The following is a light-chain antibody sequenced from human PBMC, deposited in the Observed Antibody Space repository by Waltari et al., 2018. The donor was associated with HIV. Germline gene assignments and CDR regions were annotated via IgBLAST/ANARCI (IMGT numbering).Light chain of an antibody. CDR3: QQYLDWPPWT. Sequence: EIVMTQSPATLSVSPGQRVTLSCRASQNIGANLAWYQQRPGQPPRLLIHGASSRDPGIPARFTGRGTGTDFTLQISNLQSDDSGVYHCQQYLDWPPWTFGQGTKVEI. V-gene: IGKV3D-15*01. CDR2: GAS. CDR1: QNIGAN. J-gene: IGKJ1*01.